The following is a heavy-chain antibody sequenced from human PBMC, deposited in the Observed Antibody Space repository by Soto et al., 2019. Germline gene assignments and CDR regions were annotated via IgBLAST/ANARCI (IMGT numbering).Heavy chain of an antibody. D-gene: IGHD2-21*02. J-gene: IGHJ3*01. CDR3: AKGFIVVVTVLRPDDAFDV. V-gene: IGHV3-23*01. CDR2: ISGGGGST. Sequence: DVQLLESGGGLVQPAGSLRLACAASGFTFGNYAINWVRLAPGKGLEWGSGISGGGGSTYYADSVKGRFTIFRDTSKNTVFLQMNSLRADDTAVYYCAKGFIVVVTVLRPDDAFDVWGQGTMVTVSS. CDR1: GFTFGNYA.